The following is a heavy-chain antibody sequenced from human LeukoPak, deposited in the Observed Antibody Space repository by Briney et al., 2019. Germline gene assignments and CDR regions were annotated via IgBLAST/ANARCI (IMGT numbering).Heavy chain of an antibody. Sequence: GGSLRLSCAASGFMFRSSSMSWVRQVPGKGLEWVSTISASAGNIYYADSVKGRFTTSRDNCKNTLFLQMNSLRAEDTAIYYCAKRPAAVRGVIPYVDYWGQGTLVTVSS. CDR2: ISASAGNI. V-gene: IGHV3-23*01. J-gene: IGHJ4*02. D-gene: IGHD3-10*02. CDR1: GFMFRSSS. CDR3: AKRPAAVRGVIPYVDY.